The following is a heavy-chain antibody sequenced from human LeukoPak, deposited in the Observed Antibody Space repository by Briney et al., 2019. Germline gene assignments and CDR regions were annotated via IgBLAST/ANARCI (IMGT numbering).Heavy chain of an antibody. CDR3: ARGLFLVVTAISWFDP. J-gene: IGHJ5*02. CDR1: GGSISSYY. D-gene: IGHD2-21*02. Sequence: PSETLSLTCTVSGGSISSYYWSWIRQPAGKGLEWIGRIYTSGSTNYNPSLKSRVTMSVDTSKNQFSLKLSSVTAADTAVYYCARGLFLVVTAISWFDPWGQGTLVTVSS. V-gene: IGHV4-4*07. CDR2: IYTSGST.